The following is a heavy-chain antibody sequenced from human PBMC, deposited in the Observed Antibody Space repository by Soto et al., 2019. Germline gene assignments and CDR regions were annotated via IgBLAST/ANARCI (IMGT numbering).Heavy chain of an antibody. Sequence: QVQLQQWGAGLLKPSETLSLTCAVYGGSFSAYYWSWIRQPPGQGLVWIGETNDGGNTKYTPSVERRVTISLDASNNQLSLKVTSVTAADTAVYYCARAARRRTLGMKGYYLDSWGPGTLVSVSS. CDR2: TNDGGNT. CDR1: GGSFSAYY. V-gene: IGHV4-34*01. CDR3: ARAARRRTLGMKGYYLDS. D-gene: IGHD2-15*01. J-gene: IGHJ4*02.